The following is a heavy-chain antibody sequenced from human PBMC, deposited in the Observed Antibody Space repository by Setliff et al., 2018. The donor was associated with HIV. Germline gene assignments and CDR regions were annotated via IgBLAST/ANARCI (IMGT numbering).Heavy chain of an antibody. Sequence: KSSETLSLTCAVYGGSFSGFSWNWIRQPPGKGLEWIGDINNYGVTLYTSSLAGRVTISVDTSKNQFSLTLKSLTVADTALSFCSRGPTIRGSFTGVVYTAPLPSFDTWSQGSLVTVSS. D-gene: IGHD3-3*01. J-gene: IGHJ4*02. CDR2: INNYGVT. CDR3: SRGPTIRGSFTGVVYTAPLPSFDT. CDR1: GGSFSGFS. V-gene: IGHV4-34*01.